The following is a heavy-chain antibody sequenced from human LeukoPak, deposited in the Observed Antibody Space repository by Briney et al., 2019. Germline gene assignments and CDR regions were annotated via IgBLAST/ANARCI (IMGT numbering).Heavy chain of an antibody. Sequence: PSETLSLTCTVSGGSISSSSFYWGWTRQTPGKGLEWIGTIFYSGSTWYNPSLKSRVTISVDTSKNQFSLKLSSVTAADTAVYFCARQWFGPARKFAYWGQGTLVTVSS. CDR2: IFYSGST. CDR1: GGSISSSSFY. CDR3: ARQWFGPARKFAY. J-gene: IGHJ4*02. D-gene: IGHD3-10*01. V-gene: IGHV4-39*01.